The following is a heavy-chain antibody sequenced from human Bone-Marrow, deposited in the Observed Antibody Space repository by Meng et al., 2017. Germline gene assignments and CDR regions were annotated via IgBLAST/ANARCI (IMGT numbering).Heavy chain of an antibody. Sequence: GESLKISCAASGFTFSSYEMSWVRQAPGKGLEWVGRIKSKTDGGTTDYAAPVKGRFTISRDDSKNTLYLQMNSLKTEDTAVYYCTTSDSGSYPANYYYYGMDVWGQGTTVTVSS. CDR1: GFTFSSYE. J-gene: IGHJ6*02. CDR2: IKSKTDGGTT. D-gene: IGHD1-26*01. CDR3: TTSDSGSYPANYYYYGMDV. V-gene: IGHV3-15*01.